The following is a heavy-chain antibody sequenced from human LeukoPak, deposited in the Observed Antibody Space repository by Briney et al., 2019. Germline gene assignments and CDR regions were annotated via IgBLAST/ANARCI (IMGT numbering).Heavy chain of an antibody. CDR1: GYTFTNYD. D-gene: IGHD3-10*01. Sequence: ASVKVSCKASGYTFTNYDINWVRQATGQGLEWMGWMNPNSGNTGYAQKFQGRVTMTRNTSISTAYMELSSLRSEDTAVYYCARGYVLLWFGELLGWFDPWGQGTLVTVSS. CDR3: ARGYVLLWFGELLGWFDP. V-gene: IGHV1-8*01. CDR2: MNPNSGNT. J-gene: IGHJ5*02.